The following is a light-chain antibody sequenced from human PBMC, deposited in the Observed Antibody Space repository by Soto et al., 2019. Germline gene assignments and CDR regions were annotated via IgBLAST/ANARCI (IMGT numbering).Light chain of an antibody. J-gene: IGLJ3*02. CDR3: FSYAGSSTRNWV. Sequence: QSALTQPASVSGSPGQSITISCTGTSSDVGSYNLVSWYQQHPGKAPKLMIYEVSKRPSGVSNRFSGSKSGNTASLTISGLQAEDEADYYCFSYAGSSTRNWVFGGWTKLTVL. CDR2: EVS. CDR1: SSDVGSYNL. V-gene: IGLV2-23*02.